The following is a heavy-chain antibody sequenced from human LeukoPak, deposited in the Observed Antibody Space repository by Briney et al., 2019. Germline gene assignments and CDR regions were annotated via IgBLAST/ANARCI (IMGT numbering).Heavy chain of an antibody. V-gene: IGHV4-39*01. CDR1: GGSISSSSAY. Sequence: SETLSLTCTVSGGSISSSSAYWGWIRHPPGKGLEWIGSIYYRKNTYYNPSLKSRVTISADTSKNQFSLALGSVSATDTAVYYGASPRRFSYGYFDYWGQGTLVTVSS. J-gene: IGHJ4*02. CDR3: ASPRRFSYGYFDY. D-gene: IGHD5-18*01. CDR2: IYYRKNT.